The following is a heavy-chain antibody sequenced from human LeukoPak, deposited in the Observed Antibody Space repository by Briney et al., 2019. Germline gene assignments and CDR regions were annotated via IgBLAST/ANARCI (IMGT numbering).Heavy chain of an antibody. Sequence: GASWKFSGKAPGGTFTNKAFTGLRQAPGQGLGWRGGISPIFGTANYAQKFQGIVTITADESTSTAYMELSSLRSEDTAVYYCARADDYDFWSGLGAFDIWGQGTMVTVSS. D-gene: IGHD3-3*01. CDR3: ARADDYDFWSGLGAFDI. CDR2: ISPIFGTA. J-gene: IGHJ3*02. CDR1: GGTFTNKA. V-gene: IGHV1-69*13.